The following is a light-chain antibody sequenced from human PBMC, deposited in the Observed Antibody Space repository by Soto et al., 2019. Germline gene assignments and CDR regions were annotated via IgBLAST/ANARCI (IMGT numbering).Light chain of an antibody. J-gene: IGKJ5*01. CDR3: MQGVQLPVT. CDR1: QSLVYSDGSTY. V-gene: IGKV2-30*01. CDR2: KVS. Sequence: DVVMTQSPLSLPVTLGQPASISCRSSQSLVYSDGSTYLSWFQQRPGQSPRRLLYKVSNRDSGVPDRFSGSVSGTDFTLKISRVEAEDVGLYYCMQGVQLPVTFGQGTRLEIK.